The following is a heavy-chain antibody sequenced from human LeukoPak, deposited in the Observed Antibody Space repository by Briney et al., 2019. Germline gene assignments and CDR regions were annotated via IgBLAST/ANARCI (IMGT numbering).Heavy chain of an antibody. CDR1: GYTFTGYY. CDR2: INPNSGGT. D-gene: IGHD6-19*01. Sequence: ASVKVSCKASGYTFTGYYMHWVRQAPGQGLEWMGWINPNSGGTNYAQKFQGRVTMTRNTSISTAYMELSSLRSEDTAVYYCERSGRTAVAGGPWGQGTLVTVSS. J-gene: IGHJ4*02. CDR3: ERSGRTAVAGGP. V-gene: IGHV1-2*02.